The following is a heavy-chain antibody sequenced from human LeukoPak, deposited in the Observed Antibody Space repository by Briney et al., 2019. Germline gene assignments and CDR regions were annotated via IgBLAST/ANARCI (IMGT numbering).Heavy chain of an antibody. CDR1: GGNFGSYA. CDR3: ARAERRSYDFWGDQHYYYMDV. CDR2: MNPNSGNT. J-gene: IGHJ6*03. D-gene: IGHD3-3*01. V-gene: IGHV1-8*03. Sequence: ASVKVSCKASGGNFGSYAISWVRQAPGQGLEWMGWMNPNSGNTGYAQKFQDRVTITRDTSMSTAYMELSSQRSEDTAVYYCARAERRSYDFWGDQHYYYMDVWGEGTTVTVSS.